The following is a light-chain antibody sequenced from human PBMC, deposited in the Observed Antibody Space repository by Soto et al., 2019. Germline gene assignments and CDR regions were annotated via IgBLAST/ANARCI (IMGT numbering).Light chain of an antibody. CDR3: QQYGSSSYT. CDR1: QSVSSNY. Sequence: DIVLTQSPDTLSLSPGERATLSCRASQSVSSNYLSWYQQKPGQAPRLLIYGASTSATVIPDRFSGSQSGTDFTLTISRLEPEDFEVYYCQQYGSSSYTFGQGTRLEIK. CDR2: GAS. V-gene: IGKV3-20*01. J-gene: IGKJ2*01.